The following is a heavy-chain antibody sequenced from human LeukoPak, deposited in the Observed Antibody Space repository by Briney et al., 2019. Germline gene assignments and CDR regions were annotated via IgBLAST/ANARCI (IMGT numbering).Heavy chain of an antibody. V-gene: IGHV4-34*01. J-gene: IGHJ5*02. Sequence: ASETLSLTCDVYGGSFSGYYWSWIRQPPGKGLEWIGEINHSGSTNYNPSLKSRVTISVDTSKNQFSLKLSSVTAADTAVYYCARPRYSGSYSGVYNWFDPWGQGTLVTVSS. D-gene: IGHD1-26*01. CDR3: ARPRYSGSYSGVYNWFDP. CDR1: GGSFSGYY. CDR2: INHSGST.